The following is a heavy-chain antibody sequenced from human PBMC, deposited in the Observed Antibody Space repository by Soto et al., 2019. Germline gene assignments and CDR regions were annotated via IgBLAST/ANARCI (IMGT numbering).Heavy chain of an antibody. V-gene: IGHV3-23*01. D-gene: IGHD6-19*01. Sequence: LRLSCVASGFSISTHALTWVRQAPGKGLEWVSSFSGRSGDTYYAASVKGRFTISGDSSKNTVILQMNNLRADDTALYYCARDSSAWPNYFDSWGQGIQVTVSS. J-gene: IGHJ4*02. CDR3: ARDSSAWPNYFDS. CDR2: FSGRSGDT. CDR1: GFSISTHA.